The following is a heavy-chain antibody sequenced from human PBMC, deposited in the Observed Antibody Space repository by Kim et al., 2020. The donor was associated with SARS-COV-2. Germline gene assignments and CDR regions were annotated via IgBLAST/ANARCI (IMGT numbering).Heavy chain of an antibody. CDR2: ISAYNGNT. CDR3: ARAPTMVANWFDP. D-gene: IGHD3-10*01. V-gene: IGHV1-18*01. J-gene: IGHJ5*02. Sequence: ASVKVSCKASGYAFTRYGIRWVRQAPGQGLEYLGWISAYNGNTNYAQKVQGRLTLTTDASTNTAYMELRSLRSDDTAVYYCARAPTMVANWFDPWGQGTLVTVSS. CDR1: GYAFTRYG.